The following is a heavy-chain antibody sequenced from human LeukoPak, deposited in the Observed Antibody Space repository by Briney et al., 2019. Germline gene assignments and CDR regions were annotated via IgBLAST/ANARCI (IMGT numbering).Heavy chain of an antibody. CDR1: GGSISSSSYY. J-gene: IGHJ4*02. CDR3: ASTSYYYFDY. CDR2: IYYSGST. D-gene: IGHD2-21*01. Sequence: SETLSLTCSVSGGSISSSSYYWGWLRQPPGKGLEWIGSIYYSGSTYYNPSLKSRVTISVDTSKNQFSVKLSSVTAADTAVYYCASTSYYYFDYWGQGTLVTVSS. V-gene: IGHV4-39*01.